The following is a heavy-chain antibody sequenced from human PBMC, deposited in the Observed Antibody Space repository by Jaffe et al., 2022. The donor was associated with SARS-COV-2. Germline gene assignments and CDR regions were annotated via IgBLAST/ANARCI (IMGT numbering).Heavy chain of an antibody. CDR1: GGSFSGYY. CDR2: INHSGST. V-gene: IGHV4-34*01. CDR3: ARGLFGMVRGFDP. Sequence: QVQLQQWGAGLLKPSETLSLTCAVYGGSFSGYYWSWIRQPPGKGLEWIGEINHSGSTNYNPSLKSRVTISVDTSKNQFSLKLSSVTAADTAVYYCARGLFGMVRGFDPWGQGTLVTVSS. J-gene: IGHJ5*02. D-gene: IGHD3-10*01.